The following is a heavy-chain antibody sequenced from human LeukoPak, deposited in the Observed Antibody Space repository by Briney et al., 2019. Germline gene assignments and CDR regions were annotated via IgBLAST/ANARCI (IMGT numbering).Heavy chain of an antibody. D-gene: IGHD6-6*01. J-gene: IGHJ6*03. CDR2: IYPGDSDT. CDR3: ARQGQIAARQGYYYYMDV. CDR1: GYSFTSYW. Sequence: ESLKISCKGSGYSFTSYWIGWVRQMPGKGLEWMGIIYPGDSDTRYSPSFQGQVTISADKSISTAYLQWSSLKASDTAMYYCARQGQIAARQGYYYYMDVWGKGTTVTVSS. V-gene: IGHV5-51*01.